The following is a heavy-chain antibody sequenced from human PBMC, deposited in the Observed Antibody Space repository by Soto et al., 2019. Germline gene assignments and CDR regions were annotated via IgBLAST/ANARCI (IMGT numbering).Heavy chain of an antibody. Sequence: SVKVSCKASGGTFSSYAISWVRQAPGQGLEWMGGIIPIFGTANYAQKFQGRVTITADKSTSTAYMELSSLRSEDTAVYYCARGLRYFDWLLGYYGMDVWGQGTTVTVSS. J-gene: IGHJ6*02. D-gene: IGHD3-9*01. CDR2: IIPIFGTA. V-gene: IGHV1-69*06. CDR1: GGTFSSYA. CDR3: ARGLRYFDWLLGYYGMDV.